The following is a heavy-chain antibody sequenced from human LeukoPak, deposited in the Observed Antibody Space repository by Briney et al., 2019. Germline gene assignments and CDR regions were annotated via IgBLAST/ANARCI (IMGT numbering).Heavy chain of an antibody. V-gene: IGHV3-9*01. CDR1: GFTFDDYA. J-gene: IGHJ4*02. D-gene: IGHD3-3*01. Sequence: TGGSPRLPWAAPGFTFDDYALHWVRRAPGKGPGGGSGISWNSGRKGYADSVKGRFTISRDNAKNSLYLQMNSLRPEDTAFYYCAKDRYFWSGSFDFWGQGTLVTVSS. CDR2: ISWNSGRK. CDR3: AKDRYFWSGSFDF.